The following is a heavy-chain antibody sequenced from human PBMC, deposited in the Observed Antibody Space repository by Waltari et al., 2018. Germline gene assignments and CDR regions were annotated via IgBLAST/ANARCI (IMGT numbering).Heavy chain of an antibody. V-gene: IGHV3-33*03. CDR3: AKDAFGNTYLDY. J-gene: IGHJ4*02. D-gene: IGHD3-10*01. Sequence: QVQLVESGGGVVQPGKYLRLSRVASGFSLSNYGMHWVRQTPGRGLEWVALTWSDGSVEYYADSVRGRFTVSRDNSKNILYLDMGSLRVDDTATYYCAKDAFGNTYLDYWGQGTLVTVSS. CDR1: GFSLSNYG. CDR2: TWSDGSVE.